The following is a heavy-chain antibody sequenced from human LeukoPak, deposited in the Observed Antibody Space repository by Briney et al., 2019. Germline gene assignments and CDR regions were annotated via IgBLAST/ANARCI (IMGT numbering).Heavy chain of an antibody. J-gene: IGHJ4*02. Sequence: PSETLSLTCAVSGGSISSGGYSWSWIRQPPGKGLEWIGYIYHSGSTYYNPSLKSRVTISVDRSKNQFSLKLSSVTAADTAMYYCARADYDILTGYYRGLFDYWGQGTLVTVSS. CDR2: IYHSGST. CDR1: GGSISSGGYS. CDR3: ARADYDILTGYYRGLFDY. V-gene: IGHV4-30-2*01. D-gene: IGHD3-9*01.